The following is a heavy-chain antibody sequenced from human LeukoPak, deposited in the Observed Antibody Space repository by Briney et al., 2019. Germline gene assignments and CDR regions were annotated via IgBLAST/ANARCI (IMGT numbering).Heavy chain of an antibody. CDR2: MNPNSGNT. D-gene: IGHD5-18*01. V-gene: IGHV1-8*03. CDR1: GYTFTSYY. Sequence: ASVKVSCKASGYTFTSYYIHWVRQATGQGLEWMGWMNPNSGNTGYAQKFQGRVTITRNTSISTAYMELSSLRSEDTAVYYCARVIQLAAVGWFDPWGQGTLVTVSS. J-gene: IGHJ5*02. CDR3: ARVIQLAAVGWFDP.